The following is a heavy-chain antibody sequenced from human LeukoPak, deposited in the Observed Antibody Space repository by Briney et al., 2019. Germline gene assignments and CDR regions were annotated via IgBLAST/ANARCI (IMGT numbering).Heavy chain of an antibody. D-gene: IGHD3-9*01. V-gene: IGHV4-34*01. Sequence: SXXLSLTCAVYGGSFSGYYWSWIRQPPGKGLEWIGEINHSGSTNYNPSLKSRVTISVDTSKNQFSLKLSSVTAADTAVYYCARGRFTISDWGQGTLVTVSS. J-gene: IGHJ4*02. CDR3: ARGRFTISD. CDR1: GGSFSGYY. CDR2: INHSGST.